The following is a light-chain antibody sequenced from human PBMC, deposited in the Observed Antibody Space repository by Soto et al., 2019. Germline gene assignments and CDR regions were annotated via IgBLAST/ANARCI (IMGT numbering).Light chain of an antibody. CDR1: QRISSW. J-gene: IGKJ1*01. Sequence: DIQMTQSPSTLSASVGDRVTITCRASQRISSWLAWYQQKPGQAPKLLIYKASTLQSGVPSRFSGSGSGTEFTLAISSLQPDDSATYYCQQYNDNWTFGQGT. CDR3: QQYNDNWT. V-gene: IGKV1-5*03. CDR2: KAS.